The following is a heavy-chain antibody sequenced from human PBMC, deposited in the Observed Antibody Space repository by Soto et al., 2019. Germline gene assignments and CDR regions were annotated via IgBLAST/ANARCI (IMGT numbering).Heavy chain of an antibody. CDR1: GASISGFY. Sequence: SETLSLTCTVSGASISGFYWSWIRKSAGKGLEWIGRIYATGTTDYNLSLKSRVMMSVDTSKKQFSLKLRSVTAADTAVYYCVRDGTKTLRDWFDPWGQGISVTVS. J-gene: IGHJ5*02. CDR2: IYATGTT. V-gene: IGHV4-4*07. D-gene: IGHD1-1*01. CDR3: VRDGTKTLRDWFDP.